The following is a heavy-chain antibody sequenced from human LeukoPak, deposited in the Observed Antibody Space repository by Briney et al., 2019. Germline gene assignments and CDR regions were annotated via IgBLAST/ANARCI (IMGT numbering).Heavy chain of an antibody. D-gene: IGHD2-2*01. CDR3: ARGAVVPTNYYYYMDV. J-gene: IGHJ6*03. CDR1: GYSFTSYW. V-gene: IGHV5-51*01. CDR2: IYPGDSDT. Sequence: GESLKISCKGSGYSFTSYWIGWVRQMPEKGLEWMGIIYPGDSDTRYSPSFQGQVTISADKSISTAYLQWSSLKASDTAMYYCARGAVVPTNYYYYMDVWGKGTTVTVSS.